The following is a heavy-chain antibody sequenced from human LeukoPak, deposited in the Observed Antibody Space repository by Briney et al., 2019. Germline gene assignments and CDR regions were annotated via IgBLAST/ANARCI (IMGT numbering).Heavy chain of an antibody. CDR1: GYTFTGYY. J-gene: IGHJ4*02. V-gene: IGHV1-2*02. CDR2: INPNSGGT. CDR3: ARAIDYGSGSYLLDY. Sequence: GASVEVSCKASGYTFTGYYMHWVRQAPGQGLEWMGGINPNSGGTNYPQKFQGRVTMTRDTSISTAYMELSRLRSDDTAVYYCARAIDYGSGSYLLDYWGQGTLVTVSS. D-gene: IGHD3-10*01.